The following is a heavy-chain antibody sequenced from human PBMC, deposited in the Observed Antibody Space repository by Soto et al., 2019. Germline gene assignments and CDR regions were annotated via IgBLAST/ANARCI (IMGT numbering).Heavy chain of an antibody. D-gene: IGHD3-10*01. V-gene: IGHV3-74*01. J-gene: IGHJ6*03. CDR3: ARGWFGPDV. Sequence: EVQLVESGGGLVQPGGALRRSCAAAEFTFSGRSVHWVRQAPGKGLVWVSGIDKVGTDSTYADSVKGRFTSSRDNAKNTVYLQMNSLRVEDTAVYYCARGWFGPDVWGKGTTVTVSS. CDR2: IDKVGTDS. CDR1: EFTFSGRS.